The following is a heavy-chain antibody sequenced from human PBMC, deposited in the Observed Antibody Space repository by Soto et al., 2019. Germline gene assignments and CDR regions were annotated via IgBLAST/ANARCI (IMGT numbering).Heavy chain of an antibody. V-gene: IGHV3-49*03. CDR3: TRRDSGNYFYFDF. D-gene: IGHD1-26*01. CDR2: IRRKDYGGTT. Sequence: QPGGSLRLSCTGSGVNVGDYAMGWFRQAPGRGLEWVSFIRRKDYGGTTEYAASVKGRFTISKDDSNNIAYLQMNSLRTEDTAVYYCTRRDSGNYFYFDFWGQGSLVTVSS. CDR1: GVNVGDYA. J-gene: IGHJ4*02.